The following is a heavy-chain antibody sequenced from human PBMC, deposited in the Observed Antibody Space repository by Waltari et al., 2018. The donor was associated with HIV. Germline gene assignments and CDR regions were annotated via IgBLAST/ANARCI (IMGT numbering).Heavy chain of an antibody. CDR3: ARDSDSSGYPHDY. V-gene: IGHV4-39*07. CDR1: GGSIRDYSHY. D-gene: IGHD3-22*01. Sequence: QLQLQESGPGLVQPSETLSLTCTVSGGSIRDYSHYWGWIRQPPGKGLEWIGSIYYTGSTYYNPSLKSRVTISGDMSKKQFSLKLTSVTAADTAVYYCARDSDSSGYPHDYWGQGTLVTVSS. CDR2: IYYTGST. J-gene: IGHJ4*02.